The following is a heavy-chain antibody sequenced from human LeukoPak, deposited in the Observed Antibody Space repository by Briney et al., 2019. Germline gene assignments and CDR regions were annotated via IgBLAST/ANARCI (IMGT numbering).Heavy chain of an antibody. CDR1: GYTFTSYG. J-gene: IGHJ3*02. CDR2: ISAYNGNT. CDR3: ATDQDCSSTSCYRAAFDI. V-gene: IGHV1-18*01. D-gene: IGHD2-2*02. Sequence: ASVKVSCKASGYTFTSYGISWVRQAPGQGLEWMGWISAYNGNTNYAQKLQGRVTMTTDTSTSTAYMELRSLRSEDTAVYYCATDQDCSSTSCYRAAFDIWGQGTMVTVSS.